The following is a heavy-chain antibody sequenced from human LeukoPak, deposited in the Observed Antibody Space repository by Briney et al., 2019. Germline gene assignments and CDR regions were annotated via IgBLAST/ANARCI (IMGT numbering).Heavy chain of an antibody. Sequence: GASVKVSCKASGYTFTGYYMHWVRQAPGQGLEWMGWINPNSGGTNYAQKFQGRVTMTRDTSFSTAYMELSSLRSDDSAVYYCARDAERAADYWGQGTLVTVSS. D-gene: IGHD1-14*01. J-gene: IGHJ4*02. CDR3: ARDAERAADY. CDR1: GYTFTGYY. CDR2: INPNSGGT. V-gene: IGHV1-2*02.